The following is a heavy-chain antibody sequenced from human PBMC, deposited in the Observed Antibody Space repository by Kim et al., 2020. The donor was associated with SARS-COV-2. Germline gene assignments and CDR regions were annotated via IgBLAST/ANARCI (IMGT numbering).Heavy chain of an antibody. CDR2: GVT. V-gene: IGHV3-66*04. CDR3: TRHQVDGYCS. J-gene: IGHJ5*02. Sequence: GVTLYADSVKGRFTSSRDNSKNTLDLQMNSLIAEDTAVYYCTRHQVDGYCSWGQGTLVTVSS. D-gene: IGHD2-21*02.